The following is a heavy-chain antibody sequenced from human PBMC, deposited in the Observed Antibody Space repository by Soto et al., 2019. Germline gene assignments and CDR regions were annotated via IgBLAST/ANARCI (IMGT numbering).Heavy chain of an antibody. CDR2: IHSSGST. V-gene: IGHV4-4*07. J-gene: IGHJ5*02. Sequence: ETLSLTCTVSGASMNSYHWSWIRQPAGKGLEWIGHIHSSGSTNYNPSLKSRVTMSVDTSKNQFSLRLMSLTAADTAVYYCARDQGVAAAGISWFDPWGQGSLVTVSS. CDR3: ARDQGVAAAGISWFDP. CDR1: GASMNSYH. D-gene: IGHD6-13*01.